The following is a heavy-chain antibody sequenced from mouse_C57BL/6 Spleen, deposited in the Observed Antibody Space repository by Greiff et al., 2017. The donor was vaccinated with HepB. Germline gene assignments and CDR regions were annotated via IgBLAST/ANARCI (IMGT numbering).Heavy chain of an antibody. V-gene: IGHV1-7*01. CDR1: GYTFTSYW. CDR2: INPSSGYT. CDR3: ARQFLDSSGFAWFAY. Sequence: VQLQQSGAELAKPGASVKLSCKASGYTFTSYWMHWVKQRPGQGLEWIGYINPSSGYTKYNQKVKDKAKLTAAKSTSTAYMQLSSLTYEDSAVYYCARQFLDSSGFAWFAYWGQGTLVTVSA. D-gene: IGHD3-2*02. J-gene: IGHJ3*01.